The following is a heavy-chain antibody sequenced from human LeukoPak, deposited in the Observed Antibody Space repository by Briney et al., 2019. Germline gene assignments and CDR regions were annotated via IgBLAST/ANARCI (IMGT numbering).Heavy chain of an antibody. Sequence: SETLSLTCTVSGGSISSYYWGWIRQPPGKGLDWIGNIYYTGSTYYNASLKSRVTISLDTSNNQFSLRLTSVTAADTAVYYCAGGDSSSWYAPARFDYWGQGTLVTVSS. D-gene: IGHD6-13*01. CDR3: AGGDSSSWYAPARFDY. V-gene: IGHV4-39*07. J-gene: IGHJ4*02. CDR1: GGSISSYY. CDR2: IYYTGST.